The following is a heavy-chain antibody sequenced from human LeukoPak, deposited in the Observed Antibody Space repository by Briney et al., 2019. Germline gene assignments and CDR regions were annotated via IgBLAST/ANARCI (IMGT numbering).Heavy chain of an antibody. CDR3: AGSYTAMVPHLMPYYYYGMDV. CDR2: IYYSGST. V-gene: IGHV4-59*08. CDR1: GESFSGYY. Sequence: SETLSLTCAVYGESFSGYYWSWIRQPPGKGLEWIGYIYYSGSTNYNPSLESRVTISVDTSKNQFSLKLSSVTAADTAVYYCAGSYTAMVPHLMPYYYYGMDVWGQGTTVTVSS. J-gene: IGHJ6*02. D-gene: IGHD5-18*01.